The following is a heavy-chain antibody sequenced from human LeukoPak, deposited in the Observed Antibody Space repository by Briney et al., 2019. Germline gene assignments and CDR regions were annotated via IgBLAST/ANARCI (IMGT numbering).Heavy chain of an antibody. CDR2: INPNSGGT. CDR1: GYTFTAYY. CDR3: ARDTSYYDKSLTY. Sequence: ASVKVSCKASGYTFTAYYIHWLRQAPGQGLEWMGWINPNSGGTNYAQKFQGRVTITRDTSITTAYMELSRLGSDDTAVYYCARDTSYYDKSLTYWGQGTLVTVSS. J-gene: IGHJ4*02. D-gene: IGHD3-22*01. V-gene: IGHV1-2*02.